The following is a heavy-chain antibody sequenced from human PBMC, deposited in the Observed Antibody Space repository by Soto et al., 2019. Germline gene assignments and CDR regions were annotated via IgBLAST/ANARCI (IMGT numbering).Heavy chain of an antibody. D-gene: IGHD3-22*01. CDR1: GFTFSSYA. CDR3: AKYGITMIVVVIDAFDI. CDR2: ISGSGGST. J-gene: IGHJ3*02. V-gene: IGHV3-23*01. Sequence: GGSLSLSCAASGFTFSSYAVSWVRQAPGKGLEWVSAISGSGGSTYYADSVKGRFTISRDNSKNTLYLQMNSLRAEDTAVYYCAKYGITMIVVVIDAFDIWGQGTMVTVSS.